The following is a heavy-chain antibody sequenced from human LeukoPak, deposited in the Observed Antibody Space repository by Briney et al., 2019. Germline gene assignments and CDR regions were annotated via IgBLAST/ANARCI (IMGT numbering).Heavy chain of an antibody. D-gene: IGHD4-17*01. CDR3: ARVLGYVDDGIDY. V-gene: IGHV1-3*01. J-gene: IGHJ4*02. Sequence: KFQGRGKISRDTSASTAYMELSSLRSEDTAVYYCARVLGYVDDGIDYWGQGTLVTVSS.